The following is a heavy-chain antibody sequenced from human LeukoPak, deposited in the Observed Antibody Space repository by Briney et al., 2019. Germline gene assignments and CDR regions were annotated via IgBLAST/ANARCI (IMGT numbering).Heavy chain of an antibody. CDR1: GYSFTTYW. CDR3: ARRGYYDSSGFSP. V-gene: IGHV5-51*01. CDR2: IYPGDSDT. J-gene: IGHJ5*02. D-gene: IGHD3-22*01. Sequence: GESLKISCKASGYSFTTYWIGWVRQMPGKGLEWMGIIYPGDSDTKYSPSFQGQVTISADKSISTAYLQWSSLKASDTAMYYCARRGYYDSSGFSPWGQGTLVTVSS.